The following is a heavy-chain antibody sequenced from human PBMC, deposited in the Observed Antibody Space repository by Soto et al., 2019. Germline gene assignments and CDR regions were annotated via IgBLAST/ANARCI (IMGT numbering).Heavy chain of an antibody. V-gene: IGHV4-59*01. D-gene: IGHD6-13*01. Sequence: PSETLSLTCTVSCGSISSYYWSWIRQPPGKGLEWIGYIYYSGSTNYNPSLKSRVTISVDTSKNQFSLKLSSVTAADTAVYYCARDSPYSSSWGWFDPWGQGTLVTVSS. J-gene: IGHJ5*02. CDR1: CGSISSYY. CDR2: IYYSGST. CDR3: ARDSPYSSSWGWFDP.